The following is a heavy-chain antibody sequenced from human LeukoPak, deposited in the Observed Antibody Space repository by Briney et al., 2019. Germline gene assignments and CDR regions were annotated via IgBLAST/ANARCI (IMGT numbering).Heavy chain of an antibody. CDR2: IYPGDSDT. J-gene: IGHJ5*02. CDR3: ARVGIAAAGNGFDP. D-gene: IGHD6-13*01. V-gene: IGHV5-51*01. CDR1: GYTFTSYW. Sequence: GESLKISCQGSGYTFTSYWIGWVRQLPGKGLEWMGIIYPGDSDTRYSPSFQGQVTISADKSTSTAYLQWTSLKASDTAMYYCARVGIAAAGNGFDPWGQGTLVTVSS.